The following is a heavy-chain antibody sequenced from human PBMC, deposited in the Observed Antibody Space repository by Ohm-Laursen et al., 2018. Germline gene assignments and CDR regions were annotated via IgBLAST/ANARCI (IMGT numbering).Heavy chain of an antibody. D-gene: IGHD1-1*01. V-gene: IGHV3-48*01. J-gene: IGHJ4*02. CDR3: ARDER. Sequence: SLRLSCTASGFTFSSYNMDWVRQAPGKGLEWVSYISSSSNSIYYADSVKGRFTISRDNAKNSLYLQMSSLRAEDTAVYFCARDERWGQGTLVTVSS. CDR2: ISSSSNSI. CDR1: GFTFSSYN.